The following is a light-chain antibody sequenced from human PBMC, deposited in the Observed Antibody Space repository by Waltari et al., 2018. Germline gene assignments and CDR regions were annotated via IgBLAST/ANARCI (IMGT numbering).Light chain of an antibody. Sequence: DIQTTQFPSSLSASVGDNITISCRASQTIDAYLNWYQQRPPKAPKLLMYTASRLQSGAPSRFSGSGSGTVFTLNVSSLQPEDFATYYCQQTYSVPYTFGQGTKVEIK. CDR2: TAS. CDR1: QTIDAY. J-gene: IGKJ2*01. CDR3: QQTYSVPYT. V-gene: IGKV1-39*01.